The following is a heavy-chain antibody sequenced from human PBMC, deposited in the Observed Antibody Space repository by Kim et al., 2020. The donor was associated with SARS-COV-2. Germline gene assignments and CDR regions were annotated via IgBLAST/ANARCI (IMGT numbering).Heavy chain of an antibody. V-gene: IGHV3-30*04. D-gene: IGHD6-19*01. J-gene: IGHJ4*02. CDR2: ISYDGSNK. CDR3: AKPRGIAVAVLYYFDY. Sequence: GGSLRLSCAASGFTFSSYAMHWVRQAPGKGLEWVAVISYDGSNKYYADSVKGRFTISRDNSKNTLYLQMNSLRAEDTAVYYCAKPRGIAVAVLYYFDYWGQGTLVTVSS. CDR1: GFTFSSYA.